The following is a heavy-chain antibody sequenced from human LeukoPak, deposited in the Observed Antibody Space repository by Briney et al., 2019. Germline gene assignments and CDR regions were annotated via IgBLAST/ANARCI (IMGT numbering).Heavy chain of an antibody. CDR3: ARDRGRYCSGGSCHSEPGY. CDR1: GFTFNNYG. V-gene: IGHV3-21*01. CDR2: ITGSGGFK. J-gene: IGHJ4*02. D-gene: IGHD2-15*01. Sequence: PGGSLRLACAASGFTFNNYGMNWVRQAPGKGLEWVSSITGSGGFKYYADSLKGRFTISRDNAKNSLYLQMNSLRAEDTAIYYCARDRGRYCSGGSCHSEPGYWGQATLVTVSS.